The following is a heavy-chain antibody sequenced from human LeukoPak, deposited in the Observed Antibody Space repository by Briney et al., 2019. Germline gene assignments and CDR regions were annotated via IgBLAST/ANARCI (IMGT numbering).Heavy chain of an antibody. CDR2: IYTSGST. CDR1: GGSISNYY. Sequence: PSETLSLTCTVSGGSISNYYWSWIRQPAGKGLEYIGRIYTSGSTNYNPFLKSRVTMSVDTSKNQFSLKLSSVTAADTAVYYCARLGAADTSWFDPWGQGTLVTVSS. D-gene: IGHD6-13*01. J-gene: IGHJ5*02. V-gene: IGHV4-4*07. CDR3: ARLGAADTSWFDP.